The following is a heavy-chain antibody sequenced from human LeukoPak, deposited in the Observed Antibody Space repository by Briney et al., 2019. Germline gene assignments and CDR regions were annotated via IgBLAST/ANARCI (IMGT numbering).Heavy chain of an antibody. CDR3: ASPVAIEYYYETRDDYEGDY. V-gene: IGHV4-39*01. CDR2: IYSGGTT. J-gene: IGHJ4*02. Sequence: SETLSLTCTVSGVSISTYYWGWIRQTPGKGLEWIGSIYSGGTTYYNPSLKSRLTISLDTSKNQFSLRLNSVTAADTAVYYCASPVAIEYYYETRDDYEGDYWGQGTLVTVSS. CDR1: GVSISTYY. D-gene: IGHD3-22*01.